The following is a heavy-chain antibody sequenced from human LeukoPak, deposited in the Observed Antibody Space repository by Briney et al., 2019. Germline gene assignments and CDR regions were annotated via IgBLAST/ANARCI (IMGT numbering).Heavy chain of an antibody. CDR1: GGSICSGAYY. CDR3: ARDQTGDYYDSSGYYSWFDP. J-gene: IGHJ5*02. V-gene: IGHV4-30-4*01. D-gene: IGHD3-22*01. CDR2: IYYSGST. Sequence: SQSLSLTCTVSGGSICSGAYYCSWIRQPPGKGLEWIGYIYYSGSTYYNPSLMSRVTISVDTSKNQFSLKLSSVTAADTAVYYCARDQTGDYYDSSGYYSWFDPWGQGTLVTVSS.